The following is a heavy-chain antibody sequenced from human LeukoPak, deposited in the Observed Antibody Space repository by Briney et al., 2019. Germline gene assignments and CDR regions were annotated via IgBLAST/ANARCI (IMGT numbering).Heavy chain of an antibody. Sequence: ASVKVSCKASGYTFTSYDINWVRQATGQGLEWMGWMNPNSGNTGYAQKFQGRVTMTRNTSISTAYMELSSLRSEDTAVYYCARVLAGSGWYDVFDIWAQGTMVTVS. CDR2: MNPNSGNT. CDR1: GYTFTSYD. D-gene: IGHD6-19*01. CDR3: ARVLAGSGWYDVFDI. V-gene: IGHV1-8*01. J-gene: IGHJ3*02.